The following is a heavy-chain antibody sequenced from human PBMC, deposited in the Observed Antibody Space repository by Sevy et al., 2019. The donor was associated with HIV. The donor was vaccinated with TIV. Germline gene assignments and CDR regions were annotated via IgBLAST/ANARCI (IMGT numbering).Heavy chain of an antibody. V-gene: IGHV4-61*01. Sequence: SETLSLTCTVSGGSVSSGSYYWSWIRQPPGKGLEWIGYIYYSGSTNYNPSLKSRVTISVDTSKNQFSLKLCSVTAADTAVYYCARAPVVAANYFDYWGQGTLVTVSS. D-gene: IGHD2-15*01. CDR3: ARAPVVAANYFDY. J-gene: IGHJ4*02. CDR2: IYYSGST. CDR1: GGSVSSGSYY.